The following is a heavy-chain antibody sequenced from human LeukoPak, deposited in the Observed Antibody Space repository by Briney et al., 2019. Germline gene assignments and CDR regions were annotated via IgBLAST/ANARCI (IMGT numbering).Heavy chain of an antibody. V-gene: IGHV3-7*01. CDR1: GFIFRSYW. CDR2: TKQDGSEK. D-gene: IGHD4-23*01. CDR3: ARALDGSGGD. J-gene: IGHJ4*02. Sequence: GGSLRLSCAASGFIFRSYWMSWVRQAPGKGLEWVANTKQDGSEKYYVDSVKGRFTISRDNAKNSLYLQMNSLRAEDTAVYYCARALDGSGGDWGQGTLVTVSS.